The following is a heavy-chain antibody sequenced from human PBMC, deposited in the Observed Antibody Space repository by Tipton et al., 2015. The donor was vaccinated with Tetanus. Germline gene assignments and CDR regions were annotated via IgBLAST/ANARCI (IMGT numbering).Heavy chain of an antibody. CDR3: ARGGRYDYGVQGWFDP. J-gene: IGHJ5*02. Sequence: LRLSCTVSGGSISSYYWSWIRQPPGEGLEWIGDISYSGSTNYNPSLKSRVTISVDTAKNQFSLKLSSVTAADTAVYYCARGGRYDYGVQGWFDPWGQGTLVTVSS. D-gene: IGHD4-17*01. V-gene: IGHV4-59*01. CDR1: GGSISSYY. CDR2: ISYSGST.